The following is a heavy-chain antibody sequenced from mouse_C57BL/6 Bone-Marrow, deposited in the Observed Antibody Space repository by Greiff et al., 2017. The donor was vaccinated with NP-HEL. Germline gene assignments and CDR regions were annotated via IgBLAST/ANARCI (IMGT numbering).Heavy chain of an antibody. CDR2: IDPENGDT. Sequence: VQLQQSGAELVRPGASVKLSCTASGFNIKDDYMHWVKQRPEQGLEWIGWIDPENGDTEYASKFQGKATITADTSSNTAYLQLSSLTSEDTAVYYCTRMEYDYDVGYWGQGTTLTVSS. D-gene: IGHD2-4*01. V-gene: IGHV14-4*01. CDR3: TRMEYDYDVGY. J-gene: IGHJ2*01. CDR1: GFNIKDDY.